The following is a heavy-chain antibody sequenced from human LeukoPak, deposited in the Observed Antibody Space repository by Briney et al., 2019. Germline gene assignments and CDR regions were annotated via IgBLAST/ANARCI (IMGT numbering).Heavy chain of an antibody. CDR1: GFTFDDYG. V-gene: IGHV3-20*04. D-gene: IGHD3-22*01. J-gene: IGHJ4*02. Sequence: RPGGSLRLSCAASGFTFDDYGMSWVRQAPGKGLEWVSGINWNGGSTGYADSVKGRFTISRDNAKNSLYLQLNSLRAEDTAFYYCARGGYSSYSYDHWGQGTLVTVSS. CDR3: ARGGYSSYSYDH. CDR2: INWNGGST.